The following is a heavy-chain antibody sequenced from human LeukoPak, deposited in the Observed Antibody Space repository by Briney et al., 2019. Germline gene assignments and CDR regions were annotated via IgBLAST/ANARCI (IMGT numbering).Heavy chain of an antibody. CDR2: ISYRGNS. J-gene: IGHJ4*02. CDR3: ARRTTMVRGEYFDF. Sequence: SETLSLTCTVSGGSISSSAYYWGWIRQPPGKGLEWIGSISYRGNSYYNASLKSRVNISVGTARNQFSLKLSSVTAADTAVYYCARRTTMVRGEYFDFWGQGTLVTVSS. V-gene: IGHV4-39*01. CDR1: GGSISSSAYY. D-gene: IGHD3-10*01.